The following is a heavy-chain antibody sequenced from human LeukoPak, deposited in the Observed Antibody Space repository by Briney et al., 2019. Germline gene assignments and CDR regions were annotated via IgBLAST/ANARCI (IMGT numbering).Heavy chain of an antibody. J-gene: IGHJ6*03. V-gene: IGHV4-39*07. Sequence: PSETLSLSCNVSGGSISSGSNYWGWIRQPPGKTLEWIGSIYSSGSTYYNPSLKSRVFILMDTSKNHFSLTLSSVTAADTAVYYCARTTEGYCSSASCFGFSYSYYMDVWGKGTTVTISS. CDR3: ARTTEGYCSSASCFGFSYSYYMDV. D-gene: IGHD2-2*01. CDR1: GGSISSGSNY. CDR2: IYSSGST.